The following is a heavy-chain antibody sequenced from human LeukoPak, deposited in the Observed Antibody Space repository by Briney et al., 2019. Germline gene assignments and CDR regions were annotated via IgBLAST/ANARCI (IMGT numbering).Heavy chain of an antibody. CDR1: GFTFSSYA. CDR3: AKNDILLWFGESYFDY. J-gene: IGHJ4*02. Sequence: QRGGSLRLSCAASGFTFSSYAMSWVRQAPGKGLEWVSAISGSGGSTYYADSVRGRFTISRDNSKNTLYLQMNSLRAEDTAVYYCAKNDILLWFGESYFDYWGQGTLVTVSS. CDR2: ISGSGGST. D-gene: IGHD3-10*01. V-gene: IGHV3-23*01.